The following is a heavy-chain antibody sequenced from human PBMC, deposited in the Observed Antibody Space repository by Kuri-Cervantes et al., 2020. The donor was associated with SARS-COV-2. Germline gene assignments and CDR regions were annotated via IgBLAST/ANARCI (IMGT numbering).Heavy chain of an antibody. CDR1: GYSFTSYW. CDR3: AREGFQYQLLRGAYFDY. Sequence: GESLKISCKGSGYSFTSYWIGWVRQMPGKGLEWMGIIYPGDSDTRYSPSFQGQVTISADKSISTAYLQWSSLKASDTAMYYCAREGFQYQLLRGAYFDYWGQGTLVTVSS. CDR2: IYPGDSDT. J-gene: IGHJ4*02. D-gene: IGHD2-2*01. V-gene: IGHV5-51*01.